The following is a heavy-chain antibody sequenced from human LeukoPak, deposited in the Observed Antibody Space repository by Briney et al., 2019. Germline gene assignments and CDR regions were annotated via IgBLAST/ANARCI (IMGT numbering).Heavy chain of an antibody. J-gene: IGHJ4*02. V-gene: IGHV3-73*01. CDR3: TSSFSYFLDY. CDR2: IRSKAKSYAT. Sequence: GGSLRLSCAASGFTFSDSALHWVRQASGKGLEWVGRIRSKAKSYATAYAASVKGRFAISRDDSKNTAYLQLNSLKTEDTAVYYCTSSFSYFLDYWGQGTLVTVSS. D-gene: IGHD1-26*01. CDR1: GFTFSDSA.